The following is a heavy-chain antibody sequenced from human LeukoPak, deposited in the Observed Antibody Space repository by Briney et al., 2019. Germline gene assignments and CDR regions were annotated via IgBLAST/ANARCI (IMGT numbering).Heavy chain of an antibody. V-gene: IGHV3-23*01. CDR3: AKGAYSSGSYLAYFDY. D-gene: IGHD3-10*01. Sequence: PGGSLRLSCAASGFTFSDYYMSWVRQAPGKGLEWVSVISGTGGTTYYADSVKGRFTISRDNSKNTLYLQMNSLRAEDTAVYYCAKGAYSSGSYLAYFDYWGQGTLVTVSS. J-gene: IGHJ4*02. CDR1: GFTFSDYY. CDR2: ISGTGGTT.